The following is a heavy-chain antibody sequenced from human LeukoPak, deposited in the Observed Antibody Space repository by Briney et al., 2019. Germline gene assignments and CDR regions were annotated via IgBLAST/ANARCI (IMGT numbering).Heavy chain of an antibody. CDR2: INPNSGGT. D-gene: IGHD6-13*01. V-gene: IGHV1-2*02. CDR3: ARVGRRTAAGTPFDY. CDR1: GYTFTGYC. J-gene: IGHJ4*02. Sequence: ASVRVSCKASGYTFTGYCMHWVRQAPGQGLEWMGWINPNSGGTNYAQKFQGRVTMTRDTSISTAYMELSRLRSDDTAVYYCARVGRRTAAGTPFDYWGQGTLVTVSS.